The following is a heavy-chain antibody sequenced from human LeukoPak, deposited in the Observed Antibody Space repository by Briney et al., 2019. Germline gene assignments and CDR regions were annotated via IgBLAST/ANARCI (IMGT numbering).Heavy chain of an antibody. Sequence: PSETLSLTCTVSGGSISSYYWSWIRQPPGKGLEWIGYIYHSGSTYYNPSLKSRVTISVDRSKNQFSLKLSSVTAADTAVYYCARMVRGVIISGSRYNWFDPWGQGTLVTVSS. CDR3: ARMVRGVIISGSRYNWFDP. CDR2: IYHSGST. V-gene: IGHV4-59*12. CDR1: GGSISSYY. J-gene: IGHJ5*02. D-gene: IGHD3-10*01.